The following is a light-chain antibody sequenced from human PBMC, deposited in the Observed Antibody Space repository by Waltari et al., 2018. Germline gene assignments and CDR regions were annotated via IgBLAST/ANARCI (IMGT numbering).Light chain of an antibody. Sequence: DIQMTQSPSSLSASVGDRVTITCRASQGINNYLAWYQQKTRKVPTLLIYAASTLQSGGPPRCSGRGSGTDFTLTISSLQPEDVATYFCQKYNSVPLTFGQGTKVDIK. J-gene: IGKJ1*01. V-gene: IGKV1-27*01. CDR3: QKYNSVPLT. CDR2: AAS. CDR1: QGINNY.